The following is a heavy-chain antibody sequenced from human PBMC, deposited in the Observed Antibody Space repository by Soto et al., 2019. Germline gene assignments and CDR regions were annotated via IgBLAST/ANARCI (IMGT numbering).Heavy chain of an antibody. CDR3: ARGRYGDY. Sequence: QVHLVQSGAEVKKPGASVKVSCKGSGYGFTTYGITWVRQAPGPGLEWMACISAHNGNTNYAQRLQGRVTVNRDTSTSTAYMELSCLRSADTAVYYCARGRYGDYWGQGALVTVSS. J-gene: IGHJ4*02. D-gene: IGHD1-1*01. CDR1: GYGFTTYG. V-gene: IGHV1-18*01. CDR2: ISAHNGNT.